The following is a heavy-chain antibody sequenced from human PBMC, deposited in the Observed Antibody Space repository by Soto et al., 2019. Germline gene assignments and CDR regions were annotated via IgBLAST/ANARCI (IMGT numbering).Heavy chain of an antibody. CDR1: GGSISSSNW. Sequence: ETLSLTCAVSGGSISSSNWWSWVRQPPGKGLEWIGEIYHSGSTNYNPSLKSRVTISVDKSKNQFSLKLSSVTAADTAVYYCARDIKYSSSWYDYWGQGTLVTVSS. D-gene: IGHD6-13*01. J-gene: IGHJ4*02. CDR2: IYHSGST. CDR3: ARDIKYSSSWYDY. V-gene: IGHV4-4*02.